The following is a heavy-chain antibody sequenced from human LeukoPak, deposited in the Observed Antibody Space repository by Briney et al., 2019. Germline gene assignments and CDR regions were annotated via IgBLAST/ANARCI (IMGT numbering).Heavy chain of an antibody. CDR2: INPSGGST. CDR1: GYTFTSYY. CDR3: ARAATHIVGATSFDY. J-gene: IGHJ4*02. Sequence: ASVKVSCKASGYTFTSYYMHWVRQAPGQGLEWMAIINPSGGSTTYAQRFQGRVTVTRDTSTSTVCMEVSSLRSEDTAVYYCARAATHIVGATSFDYWGEGTLVTVSS. D-gene: IGHD1-26*01. V-gene: IGHV1-46*01.